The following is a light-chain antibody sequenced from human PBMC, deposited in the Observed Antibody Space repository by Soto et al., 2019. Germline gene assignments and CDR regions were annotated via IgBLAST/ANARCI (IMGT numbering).Light chain of an antibody. CDR2: DAS. V-gene: IGKV1-33*01. J-gene: IGKJ3*01. Sequence: DIQMTQSPSSLSASVGDRVTITCQASQDISNYLNWYQQKPGKAPKLLIYDASNSETGVPSRFSGSGSGTDFTFTISSLQPEDIATYYCQQYDNLPPLFTFGPGTKVDIK. CDR1: QDISNY. CDR3: QQYDNLPPLFT.